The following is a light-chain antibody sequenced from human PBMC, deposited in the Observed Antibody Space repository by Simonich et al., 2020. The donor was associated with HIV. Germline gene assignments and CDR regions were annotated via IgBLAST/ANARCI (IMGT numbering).Light chain of an antibody. CDR3: QQYYTTPRT. Sequence: DIVMTQSPDSLAVSLGERATINCTSSQSVLYSSNNQNYLVWYQQKPGQHPKLLIYWASTRESVVPARFSGSRSGTDFTLTISSLQAEDVAVYYFQQYYTTPRTFGQGTKVEIK. J-gene: IGKJ1*01. V-gene: IGKV4-1*01. CDR1: QSVLYSSNNQNY. CDR2: WAS.